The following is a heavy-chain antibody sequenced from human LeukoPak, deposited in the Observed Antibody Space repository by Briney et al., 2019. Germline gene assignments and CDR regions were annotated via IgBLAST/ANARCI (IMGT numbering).Heavy chain of an antibody. V-gene: IGHV4-4*07. D-gene: IGHD3/OR15-3a*01. CDR3: ARTSQGLVFDY. CDR2: IYTSGST. CDR1: GGSINNNY. J-gene: IGHJ4*02. Sequence: SETLSLTCTGSGGSINNNYWSWIGQPAGKGLEWIGRIYTSGSTNYNPSLKSRVTMSVDTSKTQFSLKLNSVTAADTAVYFCARTSQGLVFDYWGRGTLVTVSS.